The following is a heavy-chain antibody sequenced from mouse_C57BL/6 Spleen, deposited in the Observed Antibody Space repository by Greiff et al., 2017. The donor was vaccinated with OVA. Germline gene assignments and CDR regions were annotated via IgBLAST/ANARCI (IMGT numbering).Heavy chain of an antibody. D-gene: IGHD1-3*01. V-gene: IGHV1-85*01. CDR1: GYTFTSYD. CDR3: ARGGKAFDY. J-gene: IGHJ2*01. CDR2: IYPRDGST. Sequence: VQGVESGPELVKPGASVKLSCKASGYTFTSYDINWAKQRPGQGLEWIGWIYPRDGSTKYNEKFKGKATLTVDTSSSTAYMELHSLTSEDSAVYFCARGGKAFDYWGQGTTLTVSS.